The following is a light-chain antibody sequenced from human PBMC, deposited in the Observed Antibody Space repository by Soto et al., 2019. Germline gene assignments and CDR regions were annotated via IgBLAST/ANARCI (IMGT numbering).Light chain of an antibody. J-gene: IGKJ1*01. CDR1: QSVSSSY. CDR3: QQYGSSPPWT. Sequence: EIVLAQSPGTLSLSPGERATLSCRASQSVSSSYLAWYQHKPGQAPRLLIYGASSRATGIPDRFSGSGSGTDFTLTISRLEPEDFAVYYCQQYGSSPPWTFGQGTKVEI. CDR2: GAS. V-gene: IGKV3-20*01.